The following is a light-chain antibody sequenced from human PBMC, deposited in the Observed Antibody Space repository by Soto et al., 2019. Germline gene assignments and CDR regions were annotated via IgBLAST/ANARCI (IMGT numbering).Light chain of an antibody. V-gene: IGKV4-1*01. CDR3: QQYYRTPLT. J-gene: IGKJ4*01. Sequence: DIVMTQSPDSLAVSLGERATINCKSSQSVFYSSNNKNYLAWYQQKSGQPPKLLIYWASTRESGVPDRFSGSGPGTDFTLTISSLQAEDVAVYYCQQYYRTPLTFGGGTKVEIK. CDR2: WAS. CDR1: QSVFYSSNNKNY.